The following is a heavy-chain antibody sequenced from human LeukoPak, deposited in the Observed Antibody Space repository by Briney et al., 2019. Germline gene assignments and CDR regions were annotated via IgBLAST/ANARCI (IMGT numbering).Heavy chain of an antibody. J-gene: IGHJ3*02. CDR1: GYTLTELS. D-gene: IGHD3-9*01. CDR2: FDPEDGET. V-gene: IGHV1-24*01. Sequence: ASVKVSCKVSGYTLTELSMHWVRQAPGKGLEWMGGFDPEDGETIYAQKFQGRDTMTEDTSTDTAYMELSSLRSEDTAVYYCATAIRITIYPILPSGAFDIWGQGTMVTVSS. CDR3: ATAIRITIYPILPSGAFDI.